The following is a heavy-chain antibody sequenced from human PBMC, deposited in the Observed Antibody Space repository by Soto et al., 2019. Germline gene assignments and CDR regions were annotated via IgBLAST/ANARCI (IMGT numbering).Heavy chain of an antibody. J-gene: IGHJ4*02. V-gene: IGHV3-21*06. CDR1: GFTFTRYS. CDR3: ARESEDLTSNFDY. Sequence: LGLSCAASGFTFTRYSMNWVRQAPGKGLEWVSSISSTTNYIYYGDSMKGRFTISRDNAKNSLYLEMNSLRAEDTAVYYCARESEDLTSNFDYWGQGXLVTVYS. CDR2: ISSTTNYI.